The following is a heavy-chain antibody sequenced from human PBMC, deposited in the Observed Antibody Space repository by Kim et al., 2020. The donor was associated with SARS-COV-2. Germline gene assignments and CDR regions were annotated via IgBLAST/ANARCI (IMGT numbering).Heavy chain of an antibody. J-gene: IGHJ3*02. Sequence: GESLKISCKGSGYSFTSYWIGWVRQMPGKGLEWMGIIYPGDSDTRYSPSFQGQVTISADKSISTAYLQWSSLKASDTAMYYCARPLPTYYDSSGTVGAFDIWGQGTMVTVSS. V-gene: IGHV5-51*01. D-gene: IGHD3-22*01. CDR1: GYSFTSYW. CDR2: IYPGDSDT. CDR3: ARPLPTYYDSSGTVGAFDI.